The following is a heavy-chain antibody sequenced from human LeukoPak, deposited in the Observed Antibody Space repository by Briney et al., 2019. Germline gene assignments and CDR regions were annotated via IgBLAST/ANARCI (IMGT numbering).Heavy chain of an antibody. CDR2: IIPIFGTA. V-gene: IGHV1-69*13. J-gene: IGHJ5*02. CDR3: ARSYDFWSGYYSWFDP. D-gene: IGHD3-3*01. Sequence: SVKVSCKASGGTFSSYAISWVRQAPGQGLEWMGGIIPIFGTANYAQKFQGRVTITADESTSTAYMELSSLRSEDTAVYYCARSYDFWSGYYSWFDPWGQGTLVTVSS. CDR1: GGTFSSYA.